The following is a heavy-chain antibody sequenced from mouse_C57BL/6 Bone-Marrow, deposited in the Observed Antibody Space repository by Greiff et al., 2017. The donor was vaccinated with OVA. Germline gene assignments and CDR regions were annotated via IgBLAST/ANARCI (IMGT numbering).Heavy chain of an antibody. J-gene: IGHJ3*01. CDR3: ASGDYTWFAD. V-gene: IGHV3-6*01. D-gene: IGHD2-4*01. Sequence: DVKLQESGPGLVKPSQSLSLTCSVTGYSITSGYYWNWIRQFPGNKLEWMGYISYDGSNNYNPSLKNRISITRDTSKNQFFLKLNSVTTEDTATYYCASGDYTWFADWGQGTLVTVAA. CDR1: GYSITSGYY. CDR2: ISYDGSN.